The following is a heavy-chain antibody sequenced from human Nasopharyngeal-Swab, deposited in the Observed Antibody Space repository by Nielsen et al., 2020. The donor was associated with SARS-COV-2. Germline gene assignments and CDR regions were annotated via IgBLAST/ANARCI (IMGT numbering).Heavy chain of an antibody. V-gene: IGHV4-61*02. D-gene: IGHD3-22*01. CDR2: IAASGTT. J-gene: IGHJ4*02. CDR3: AREGRYYDRSAYNHYYFDS. CDR1: GGSINGGDYY. Sequence: TLSSTCTVSGGSINGGDYYWRWIRLPAGEGLERIGRIAASGTTNYNPSLKSRVTISMDTPKSQLSLKWFSATAAETAVYYCAREGRYYDRSAYNHYYFDSWGQGTLVTVSS.